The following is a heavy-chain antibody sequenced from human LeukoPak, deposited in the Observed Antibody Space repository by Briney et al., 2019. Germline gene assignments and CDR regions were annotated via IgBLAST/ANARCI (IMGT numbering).Heavy chain of an antibody. CDR3: ARVKGSGSYSIGYYYYYYGMDV. V-gene: IGHV6-1*01. CDR1: GDSVSSNSAA. D-gene: IGHD3-10*01. Sequence: SQTLSLTCAISGDSVSSNSAALNWIRQSPSRGLEWLARTYYRSKWYNDYAVSVKSRITINPDTSKNQFSLQLNSVTPEDTAVYYCARVKGSGSYSIGYYYYYYGMDVWGQGTTVTVSS. CDR2: TYYRSKWYN. J-gene: IGHJ6*02.